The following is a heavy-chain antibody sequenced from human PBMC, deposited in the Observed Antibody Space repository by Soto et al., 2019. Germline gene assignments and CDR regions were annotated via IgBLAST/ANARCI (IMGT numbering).Heavy chain of an antibody. CDR3: AGDQLDY. CDR1: GLTVSSKY. Sequence: EVQLVESGGGLVQPGGSLRLSCAVSGLTVSSKYMSWIRQAPGKGLEWVSVIFSGGNTYYADSVKGRFTVSRDSSKNALYLQMNSLRVEDTAVYYCAGDQLDYCGQGTLVTVSS. CDR2: IFSGGNT. J-gene: IGHJ4*02. V-gene: IGHV3-66*01.